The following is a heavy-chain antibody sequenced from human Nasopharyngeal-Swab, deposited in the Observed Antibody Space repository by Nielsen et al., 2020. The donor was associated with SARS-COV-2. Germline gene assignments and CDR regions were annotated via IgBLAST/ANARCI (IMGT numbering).Heavy chain of an antibody. CDR3: ARGGSSWPHWYFDL. V-gene: IGHV3-48*04. J-gene: IGHJ2*01. D-gene: IGHD6-13*01. CDR2: IGVTSSTR. Sequence: WIRQPPGKGLEWVSYIGVTSSTRYYADSLSGRFTISRDNAKNSLYLQMTSLRAEDTAVYYCARGGSSWPHWYFDLWGRGTLVTVSS.